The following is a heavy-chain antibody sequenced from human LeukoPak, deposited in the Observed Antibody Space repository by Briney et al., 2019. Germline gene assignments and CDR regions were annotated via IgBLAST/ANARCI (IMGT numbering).Heavy chain of an antibody. Sequence: PGGSLRLSCAASGFTFSSYAMRWVRQAPGKGLEWVSAISGSGGSTYYADSVKGRFTISRDNSKNTLYLQMNSLRAEDTAVYYGAKEKAAVKCLNYWGQGTLVTVSS. J-gene: IGHJ4*02. CDR1: GFTFSSYA. CDR3: AKEKAAVKCLNY. V-gene: IGHV3-23*01. D-gene: IGHD5/OR15-5a*01. CDR2: ISGSGGST.